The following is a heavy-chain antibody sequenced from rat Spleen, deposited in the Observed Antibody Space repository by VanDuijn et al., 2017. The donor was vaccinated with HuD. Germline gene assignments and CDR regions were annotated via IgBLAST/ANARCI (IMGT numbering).Heavy chain of an antibody. J-gene: IGHJ2*01. CDR3: ARRAGSYYFDY. D-gene: IGHD5-1*01. CDR2: ISYDGSST. V-gene: IGHV5-7*01. Sequence: EVQLVESGGGLVQPGRSLKLSCAASGFTFSDYYMAWVRQAPKKGLEWVATISYDGSSTYYRDSVKGRFTISRDNAKSTLYLQMDSLRSEDTATYYCARRAGSYYFDYWGQGVMVTVSS. CDR1: GFTFSDYY.